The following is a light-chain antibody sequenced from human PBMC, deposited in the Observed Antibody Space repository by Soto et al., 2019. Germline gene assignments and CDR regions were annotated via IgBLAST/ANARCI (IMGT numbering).Light chain of an antibody. J-gene: IGKJ1*01. CDR1: QSVSSSY. Sequence: IVLTQSPGTLSLSPGERATLSCRASQSVSSSYLAWYQQKPGQAPRLLIYGASSRATGIPDRFSGSGSGTDFTLTISRLAPEDFAVYYCQQYGNSPLTFGQGTKVEIK. CDR2: GAS. CDR3: QQYGNSPLT. V-gene: IGKV3-20*01.